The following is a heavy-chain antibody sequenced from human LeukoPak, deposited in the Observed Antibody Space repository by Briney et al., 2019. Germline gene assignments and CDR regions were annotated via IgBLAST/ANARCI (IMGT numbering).Heavy chain of an antibody. J-gene: IGHJ5*02. CDR1: GGSISSYY. D-gene: IGHD3-22*01. CDR3: ARDSYYDSSGYGMDNWFDP. CDR2: IYTSGST. Sequence: PSETLSLTCTVSGGSISSYYWSWIRQPAGKGLEWIGRIYTSGSTNYNPSLKSRVTMSVDTSKNQFSLKLSSVTAADTAVYYCARDSYYDSSGYGMDNWFDPWGQGTLVTVSS. V-gene: IGHV4-4*07.